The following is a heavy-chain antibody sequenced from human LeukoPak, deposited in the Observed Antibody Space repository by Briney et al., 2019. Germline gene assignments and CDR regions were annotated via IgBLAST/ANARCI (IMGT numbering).Heavy chain of an antibody. Sequence: GGSLRLSCTASGVTFDNYAMSWVRQAPGKGLEWGSAISGSGDGTYSADSVRGRFTISRDNSKNTLYPDMSSLSVEHTAVYPCATGRNSYASARCHSPNCYYGMDVWGQGTTVIVSS. CDR3: ATGRNSYASARCHSPNCYYGMDV. CDR1: GVTFDNYA. CDR2: ISGSGDGT. V-gene: IGHV3-23*01. J-gene: IGHJ6*02. D-gene: IGHD3-10*01.